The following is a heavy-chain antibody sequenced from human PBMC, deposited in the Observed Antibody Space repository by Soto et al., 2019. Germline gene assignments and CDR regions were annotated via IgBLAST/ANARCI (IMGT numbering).Heavy chain of an antibody. CDR1: GFTFSTYA. D-gene: IGHD3-16*02. J-gene: IGHJ4*02. CDR3: ARPRGRSYRYTSLDY. CDR2: ISNAGSNE. V-gene: IGHV3-30-3*01. Sequence: HPGGSLRLSXAASGFTFSTYAMHWVRQAPGKGLEWVAVISNAGSNEYYADSVKGRFTISRDNSKNTLFLQMNSLRADDTAVYYCARPRGRSYRYTSLDYWGQGTLVTVS.